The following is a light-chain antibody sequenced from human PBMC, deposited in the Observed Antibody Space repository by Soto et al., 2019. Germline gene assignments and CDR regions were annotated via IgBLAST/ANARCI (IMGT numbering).Light chain of an antibody. Sequence: EIVLTQSPGTLSLSPGERATLSCRASQSVSISYFAWYQHRPGQAPRLLIYGASSRATGIPDRFSGSGSVTDFSLTITRLEAEYFAVYYCQQDNSSPPFARTVGGGTKVDIK. J-gene: IGKJ4*01. CDR1: QSVSISY. V-gene: IGKV3-20*01. CDR2: GAS. CDR3: QQDNSSPPFART.